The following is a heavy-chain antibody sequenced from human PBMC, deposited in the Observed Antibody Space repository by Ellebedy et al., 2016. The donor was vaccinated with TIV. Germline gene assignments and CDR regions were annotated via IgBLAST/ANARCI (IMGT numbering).Heavy chain of an antibody. J-gene: IGHJ6*02. V-gene: IGHV3-7*01. CDR3: ARDGYAYATDV. Sequence: GGSLRLSCAASGFTFSSYAMSWVRQAPGKGLEWVANIKQDGSEKYYVDSVKGRFTISRDNAKDSLYLQMSSLRAEDTALYYCARDGYAYATDVWGQGTTVTVSS. CDR2: IKQDGSEK. CDR1: GFTFSSYA. D-gene: IGHD5-18*01.